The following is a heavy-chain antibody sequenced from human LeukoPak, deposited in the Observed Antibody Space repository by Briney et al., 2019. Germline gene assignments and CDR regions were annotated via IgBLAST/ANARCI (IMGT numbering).Heavy chain of an antibody. CDR2: INNSGST. CDR1: GGSFSGYY. V-gene: IGHV4-34*01. Sequence: SETLSLTCAVYGGSFSGYYWSWIRQPPGKGLEWIGEINNSGSTNYNPSLSIRGTISVDTSKNQFSLKLSSVTAADTAVYYCARGKQQLATALDYWGQGTLVTVSS. D-gene: IGHD6-13*01. J-gene: IGHJ4*02. CDR3: ARGKQQLATALDY.